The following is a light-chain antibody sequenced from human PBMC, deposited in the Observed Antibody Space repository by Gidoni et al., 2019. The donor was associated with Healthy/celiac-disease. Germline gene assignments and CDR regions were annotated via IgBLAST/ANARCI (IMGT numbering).Light chain of an antibody. Sequence: QSALTQPAPVSGSPGQSITISCTGTSSDVGGYNYVSWYQQHPGKAPKLMIYDVSNRPSGVSNRFSGSKSGNTASLTISGLQAEDEADYYCSSDTSSSTPWVFGGGTKLTVL. CDR3: SSDTSSSTPWV. V-gene: IGLV2-14*03. J-gene: IGLJ3*02. CDR2: DVS. CDR1: SSDVGGYNY.